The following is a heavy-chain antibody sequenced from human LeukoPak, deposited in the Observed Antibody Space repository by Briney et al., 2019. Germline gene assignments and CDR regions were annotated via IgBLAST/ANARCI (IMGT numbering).Heavy chain of an antibody. D-gene: IGHD1-26*01. CDR2: ISGSGGST. J-gene: IGHJ4*02. V-gene: IGHV3-23*01. CDR1: GFTFSSYA. CDR3: AKDRMYSGSYYAYYFDY. Sequence: GGSLRLSCAASGFTFSSYAMSWVRQAPGKGLEWVSAISGSGGSTYYADSVKGRFTSSRDNSKDTLYLQMNSLRAEDTAVYYCAKDRMYSGSYYAYYFDYWGQGTLVTVSS.